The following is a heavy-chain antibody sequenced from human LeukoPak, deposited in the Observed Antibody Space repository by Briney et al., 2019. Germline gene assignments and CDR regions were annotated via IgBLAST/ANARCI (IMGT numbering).Heavy chain of an antibody. CDR2: MNPNSGNT. CDR1: GYTFTSYD. D-gene: IGHD4-11*01. CDR3: ARGGDSEGYFDY. Sequence: ASVKVSCKASGYTFTSYDINWVRQATGQGLEWMGWMNPNSGNTGYAQKFQGRVTMTRNTSMSTAYMELSSLRSEDTAVYYCARGGDSEGYFDYWGQGTLVTVSS. J-gene: IGHJ4*02. V-gene: IGHV1-8*01.